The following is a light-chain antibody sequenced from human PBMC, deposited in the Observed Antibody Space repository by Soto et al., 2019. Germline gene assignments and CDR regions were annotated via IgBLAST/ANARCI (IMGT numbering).Light chain of an antibody. J-gene: IGKJ2*01. CDR1: QSVSSSY. Sequence: EIVLTQSPGTLSLSPGERATLSCRASQSVSSSYLAWYQQKPGQAPRLLIYGASSRATGIPDRFSGSGSGTXXXXXXSXXXPEXFAVYYCQQYGSSPPYTFGQGTKLEIK. V-gene: IGKV3-20*01. CDR2: GAS. CDR3: QQYGSSPPYT.